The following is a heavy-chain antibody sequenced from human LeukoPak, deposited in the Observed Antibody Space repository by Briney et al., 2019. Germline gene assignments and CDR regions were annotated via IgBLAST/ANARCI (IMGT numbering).Heavy chain of an antibody. CDR1: GGTFSSYA. Sequence: ASVKVSCKASGGTFSSYAISWVRQAPGQGLEWMGIINPSGGSTSYAQKFQGRVTMTRDTSTSTVYMEQSSPRSEDTAVYYCARDPGAWGLYYFDYWGQGTLVTVSS. D-gene: IGHD3-16*01. CDR2: INPSGGST. J-gene: IGHJ4*02. V-gene: IGHV1-46*01. CDR3: ARDPGAWGLYYFDY.